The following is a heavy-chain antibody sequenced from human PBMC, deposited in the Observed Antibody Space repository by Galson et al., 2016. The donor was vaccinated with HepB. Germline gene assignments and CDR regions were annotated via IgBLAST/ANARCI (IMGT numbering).Heavy chain of an antibody. CDR3: ARDAGGRWYPYNWFDP. CDR2: ISSSSSYI. CDR1: GLTFRTYS. V-gene: IGHV3-21*01. J-gene: IGHJ5*02. D-gene: IGHD6-13*01. Sequence: SLRLSCAASGLTFRTYSMNWVRQAPGKGLEWVSSISSSSSYIYYADPVKGRFTISRDNAKNSLYLQMNSLRAEDTAVCYCARDAGGRWYPYNWFDPWGQGTLVTVSS.